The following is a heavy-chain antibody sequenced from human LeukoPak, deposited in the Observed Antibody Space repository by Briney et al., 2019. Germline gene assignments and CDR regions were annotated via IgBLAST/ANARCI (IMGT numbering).Heavy chain of an antibody. D-gene: IGHD6-19*01. CDR3: ARVERIAVAGHFDY. CDR1: GGSISSSNYY. CDR2: VYYSGSA. Sequence: SETLSLTCHVSGGSISSSNYYWGWIRQPPGKGLEWIGNVYYSGSASFNPSLKSRVTISVDTSKNQFSLKLSSVTAADTAVYYCARVERIAVAGHFDYWGQGTLVTVSS. V-gene: IGHV4-39*07. J-gene: IGHJ4*02.